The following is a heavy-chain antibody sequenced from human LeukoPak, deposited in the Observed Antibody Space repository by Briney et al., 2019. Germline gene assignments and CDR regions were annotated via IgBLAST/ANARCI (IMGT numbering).Heavy chain of an antibody. D-gene: IGHD3-16*01. J-gene: IGHJ3*02. Sequence: GGSLRLSCAASGFAFSSFAMSWVRQAPGKGLEWVSVISGGGGTTFYADSVKGRFTISRDNSKNTLYLQMNSLRAEDTAVYYCAKDGKFGGGSPGDAFDIWGQGTTVTVSS. CDR2: ISGGGGTT. CDR1: GFAFSSFA. CDR3: AKDGKFGGGSPGDAFDI. V-gene: IGHV3-23*01.